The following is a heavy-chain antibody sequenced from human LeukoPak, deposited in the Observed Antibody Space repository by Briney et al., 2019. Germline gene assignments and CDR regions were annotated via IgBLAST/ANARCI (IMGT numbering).Heavy chain of an antibody. CDR3: ASLEMDANDY. D-gene: IGHD5-24*01. V-gene: IGHV3-30-3*01. Sequence: GGSLRLSCAASGFTFSSYAMHWVRQAPGKGLEWVAVISYDGSNKYYADSVKGRFTISRDNSKNTLYLQMNSLRAEDTAVYYCASLEMDANDYWGQGTLVTVSS. J-gene: IGHJ4*02. CDR2: ISYDGSNK. CDR1: GFTFSSYA.